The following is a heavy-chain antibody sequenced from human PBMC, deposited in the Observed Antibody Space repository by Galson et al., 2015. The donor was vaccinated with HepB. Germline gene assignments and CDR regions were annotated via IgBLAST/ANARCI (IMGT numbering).Heavy chain of an antibody. J-gene: IGHJ4*02. CDR2: IGSNADNT. V-gene: IGHV3-23*01. Sequence: SLRLSCAASGFTFRNFAMSWVRQPPGKGLEWVSTIGSNADNTYYTDSVKGRFTVSRDNSKDTLYLQMNSLRAEDTAVYYCTKGQFSNVWYYGGGGQGTLVAVYS. CDR3: TKGQFSNVWYYGG. CDR1: GFTFRNFA. D-gene: IGHD3-10*01.